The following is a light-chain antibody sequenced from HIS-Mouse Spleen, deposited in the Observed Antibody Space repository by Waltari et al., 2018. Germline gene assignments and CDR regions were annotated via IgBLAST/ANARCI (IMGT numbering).Light chain of an antibody. V-gene: IGLV2-14*01. J-gene: IGLJ3*02. CDR2: EVS. CDR1: SSDVGGYNY. CDR3: SSYTSSSTWV. Sequence: QAALTQPASVSGSPGQSITISCTGTSSDVGGYNYFSWYQQHPGKSPNLMIYEVSNRPAGVFHRFSGSKSGNRASLTISGIQAEEEADYYCSSYTSSSTWVFGGGTKLTVL.